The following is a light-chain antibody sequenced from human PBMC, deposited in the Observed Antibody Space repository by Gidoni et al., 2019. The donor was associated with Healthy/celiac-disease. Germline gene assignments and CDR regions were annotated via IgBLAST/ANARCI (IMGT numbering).Light chain of an antibody. V-gene: IGKV3-15*01. Sequence: ERVLTQSPATLSVSPGDRATLSWYQQTPAHAPRLLIYGASTRATVIPPRFSGSGSGTEFTLIISSLPSEDSAVYCCQQYNNWPPVFXXXTRLEIK. J-gene: IGKJ5*01. CDR2: GAS. CDR3: QQYNNWPPV.